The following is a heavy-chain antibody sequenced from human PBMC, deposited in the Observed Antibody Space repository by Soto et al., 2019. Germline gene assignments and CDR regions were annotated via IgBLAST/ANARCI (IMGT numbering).Heavy chain of an antibody. J-gene: IGHJ6*02. CDR1: GASISGYY. D-gene: IGHD4-17*01. CDR2: TYYSGST. Sequence: PSEALSVICNVSGASISGYYWGWIRQPPGEGLEWIGYTYYSGSTSYNPSVTSRVTISLDMSKNEFSLKWSSVTPAATGVDYCARVQNTETNQGGYFNGMDVWGRG. V-gene: IGHV4-59*01. CDR3: ARVQNTETNQGGYFNGMDV.